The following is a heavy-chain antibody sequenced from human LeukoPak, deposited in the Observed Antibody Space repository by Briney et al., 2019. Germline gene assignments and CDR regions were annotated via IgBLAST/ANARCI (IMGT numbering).Heavy chain of an antibody. CDR1: GFTFRNAG. CDR2: INHNGNVN. V-gene: IGHV3-7*03. CDR3: ARGGGLDV. J-gene: IGHJ6*02. Sequence: GRSLRLSCAVSGFTFRNAGMNWVRQAPGKGLEWVASINHNGNVNYYVDSVKGRFTISRDNAKNSLYLQMSNLRAEDTAVYFCARGGGLDVWGQGATVTVSS. D-gene: IGHD3-16*01.